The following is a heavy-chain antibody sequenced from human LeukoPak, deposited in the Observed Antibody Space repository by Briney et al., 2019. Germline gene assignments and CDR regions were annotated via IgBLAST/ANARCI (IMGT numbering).Heavy chain of an antibody. D-gene: IGHD3-10*01. CDR1: GFTFSGSA. J-gene: IGHJ4*02. Sequence: PGGSLRLSCAASGFTFSGSAMHWVRQASGKGLEWVGRIRGKADRYATAYAASVKGRFTISRDDSKNTLYLQMNSLRAEDTAVYHCASPRFRGIAAPLDYWGQGTLVTVSS. CDR2: IRGKADRYAT. CDR3: ASPRFRGIAAPLDY. V-gene: IGHV3-73*01.